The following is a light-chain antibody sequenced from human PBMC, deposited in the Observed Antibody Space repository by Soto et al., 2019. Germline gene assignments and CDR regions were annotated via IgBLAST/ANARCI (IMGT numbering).Light chain of an antibody. V-gene: IGKV1-39*01. Sequence: DIQMTQSPSSLSASVGDRVTITCRASQSISSYLNWYQQKPGKVPKVLIYAASTLQSGVPSRFSGSGSGTDFTLTISSLQPEDFATYYCQQSYGPSMTFGQGPKVEV. CDR3: QQSYGPSMT. CDR1: QSISSY. CDR2: AAS. J-gene: IGKJ1*01.